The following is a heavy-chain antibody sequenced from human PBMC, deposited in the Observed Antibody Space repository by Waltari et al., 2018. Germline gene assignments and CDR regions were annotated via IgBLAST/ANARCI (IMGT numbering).Heavy chain of an antibody. CDR1: GYTFTSYG. CDR2: ISAYNGNT. J-gene: IGHJ4*02. Sequence: QVQLVQSGAEVKTPGASVKVSCKASGYTFTSYGISWVRQAPGQGLEWMGWISAYNGNTNYAQKLQGRVTMTTDTSTSTAYMELRSLRSDDTAVYYCARDPHSPFGVVKNYFDYWGQGTLVTVSS. V-gene: IGHV1-18*04. D-gene: IGHD3-3*01. CDR3: ARDPHSPFGVVKNYFDY.